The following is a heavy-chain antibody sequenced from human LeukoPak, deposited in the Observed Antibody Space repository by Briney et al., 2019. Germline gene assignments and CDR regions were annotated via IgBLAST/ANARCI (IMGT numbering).Heavy chain of an antibody. CDR2: IYYSGST. J-gene: IGHJ3*02. CDR1: GGSISSYY. CDR3: ARVIEYYYDSRGAFDI. D-gene: IGHD3-22*01. Sequence: SETLSLTCTVSGGSISSYYWSWIRQPPGKGLEWIGDIYYSGSTNYNPSLKSRVTISVDTSKNQFSLKLSSVTAADTAVYYCARVIEYYYDSRGAFDIWGQGTMVTVSS. V-gene: IGHV4-59*01.